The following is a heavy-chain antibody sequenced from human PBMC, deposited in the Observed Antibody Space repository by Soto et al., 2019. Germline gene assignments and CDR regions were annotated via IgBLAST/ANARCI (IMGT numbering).Heavy chain of an antibody. D-gene: IGHD1-7*01. CDR2: IYDNGGA. J-gene: IGHJ4*02. CDR3: ARVKGGTTRRAFDS. Sequence: QVQLQESGPGLVKPSQTLSLTCTVSGDPISSGGCSWGWVRQRPGGALEWIGYIYDNGGAYYGSSLKGRVVISGERSENQFSLRLRSFTAADTAVYYCARVKGGTTRRAFDSWGQGTLVTVSS. V-gene: IGHV4-31*03. CDR1: GDPISSGGCS.